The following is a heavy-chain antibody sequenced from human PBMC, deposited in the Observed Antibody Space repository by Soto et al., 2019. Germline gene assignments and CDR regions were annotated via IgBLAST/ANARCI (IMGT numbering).Heavy chain of an antibody. CDR3: ARMGPCSSTSCYGYFDY. V-gene: IGHV4-4*02. D-gene: IGHD2-2*01. J-gene: IGHJ4*02. CDR2: IYHSGST. CDR1: GGSISSSNW. Sequence: QVQLQESGPGLVKPSGTLSLTCAVSGGSISSSNWWSWVRQPPGKGLEWIGEIYHSGSTNYNPSLKSRVNISVDKSKNQFSLKLSSVTAADTAVYYCARMGPCSSTSCYGYFDYWGQGTLVTVSS.